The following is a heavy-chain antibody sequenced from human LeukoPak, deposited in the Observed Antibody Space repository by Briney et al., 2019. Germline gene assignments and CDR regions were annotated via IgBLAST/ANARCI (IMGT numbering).Heavy chain of an antibody. Sequence: GASVKVSCMASGYSFTDYSMHWVRQAPGQGLEWMGWINPNSGGTYFAQKFQGRVTMTRDSSINTADMEMSSLRSEDTAVYYCARRISGEEFDYWGQGTLVTVSS. CDR3: ARRISGEEFDY. CDR2: INPNSGGT. J-gene: IGHJ4*02. V-gene: IGHV1-2*02. D-gene: IGHD3-10*01. CDR1: GYSFTDYS.